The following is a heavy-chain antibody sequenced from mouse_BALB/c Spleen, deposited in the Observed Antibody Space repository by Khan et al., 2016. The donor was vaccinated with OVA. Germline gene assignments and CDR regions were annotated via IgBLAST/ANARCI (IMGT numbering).Heavy chain of an antibody. CDR2: IANKADGYRT. J-gene: IGHJ2*01. D-gene: IGHD1-3*01. CDR3: ARDRVGGYFDY. CDR1: GFTFTDYY. V-gene: IGHV7-3*02. Sequence: EVQLVESGGGLVQPGGSLRLSCATSGFTFTDYYMTWVRQPPGEALEWLGFIANKADGYRTEYSASVKGRFTFSRDTSQNILYLQMTTLRPKDSGTYVCARDRVGGYFDYWGQGTTLTVSS.